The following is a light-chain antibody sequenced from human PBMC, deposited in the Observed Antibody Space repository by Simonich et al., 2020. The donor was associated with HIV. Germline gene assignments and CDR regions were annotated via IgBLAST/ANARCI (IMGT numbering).Light chain of an antibody. CDR2: GAS. CDR1: QSVSSSY. CDR3: QQRSNWPST. Sequence: EIVLTQSPGTLSLSPGERATLSCRASQSVSSSYLAWYPQKPGQAPRLLIYGASSRATGIPARFSGSGSGTDFTLTISSLEPEDFAVYYCQQRSNWPSTFGGGTKVEIK. J-gene: IGKJ4*01. V-gene: IGKV3D-20*02.